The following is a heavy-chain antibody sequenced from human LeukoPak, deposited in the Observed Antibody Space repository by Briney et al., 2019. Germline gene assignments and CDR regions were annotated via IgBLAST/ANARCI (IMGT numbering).Heavy chain of an antibody. CDR2: INHSGST. Sequence: SETLSLTCAVYGGSFSGYYWSWIRQPPGKGLEWIGEINHSGSTNYNPSLKSRVTISVDTSKNQFSLKLSSVTAADTAVYYCARGRYCSGTSCYNWFDPWGQGTLVTVSS. V-gene: IGHV4-34*01. CDR3: ARGRYCSGTSCYNWFDP. CDR1: GGSFSGYY. D-gene: IGHD2-2*01. J-gene: IGHJ5*02.